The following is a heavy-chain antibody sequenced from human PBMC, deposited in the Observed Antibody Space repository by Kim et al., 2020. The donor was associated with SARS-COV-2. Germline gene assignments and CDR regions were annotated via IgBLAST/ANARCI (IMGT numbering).Heavy chain of an antibody. J-gene: IGHJ6*03. Sequence: GGSLRLSCAASGFTFSDYYMSWIRQAPGKGLEWVSYISSSGSTIYYADSVKGRFTISRDNAKNSLYLQMNSLRAEDTAVYYCASPVHPVAVDMDVWGKGTTVTVSS. V-gene: IGHV3-11*01. D-gene: IGHD6-19*01. CDR2: ISSSGSTI. CDR1: GFTFSDYY. CDR3: ASPVHPVAVDMDV.